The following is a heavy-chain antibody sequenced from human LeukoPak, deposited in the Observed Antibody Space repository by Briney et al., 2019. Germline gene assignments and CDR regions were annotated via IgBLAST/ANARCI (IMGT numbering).Heavy chain of an antibody. CDR3: ARTMSGYYSGATPEH. J-gene: IGHJ4*02. Sequence: GGSLRLSCAASGCTFRFYTITWVRQAPGRGLEWVSSISSSGSDIYYTDSVKGRFTISRDNTKNSVYLQMNSLRAEDTAVYYCARTMSGYYSGATPEHWGQGTLVTVSS. CDR2: ISSSGSDI. CDR1: GCTFRFYT. V-gene: IGHV3-21*01. D-gene: IGHD2-15*01.